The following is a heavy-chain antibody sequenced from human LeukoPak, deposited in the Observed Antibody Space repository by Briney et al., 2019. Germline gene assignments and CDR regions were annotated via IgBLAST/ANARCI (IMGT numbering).Heavy chain of an antibody. CDR2: TYYRSKWYN. D-gene: IGHD2/OR15-2a*01. J-gene: IGHJ5*02. CDR3: ARAPNIAPGYRGWFDP. Sequence: SQTLSLTCAISGDSVSSNSAAWNWIRQSPSRGLEWLGRTYYRSKWYNDYAVSVKSRITINPDTSKNQFSLQLNSVTPEDTAVYYCARAPNIAPGYRGWFDPWGQGTLVTVSS. V-gene: IGHV6-1*01. CDR1: GDSVSSNSAA.